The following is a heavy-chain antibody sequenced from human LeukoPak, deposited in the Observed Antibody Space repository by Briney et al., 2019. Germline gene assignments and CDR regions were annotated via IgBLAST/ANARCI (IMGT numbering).Heavy chain of an antibody. J-gene: IGHJ6*02. CDR2: ISWNSGSI. CDR3: AKSPEYYYGMDV. V-gene: IGHV3-9*01. Sequence: GGSLRLSCAASGFTFDDYAMHWVRQAPGKGLEWVSGISWNSGSIGYADSVKGRFTISRDNAKNSLYLQMNSLRAEGTALYYCAKSPEYYYGMDVWGQGTTVTVCS. CDR1: GFTFDDYA. D-gene: IGHD1-14*01.